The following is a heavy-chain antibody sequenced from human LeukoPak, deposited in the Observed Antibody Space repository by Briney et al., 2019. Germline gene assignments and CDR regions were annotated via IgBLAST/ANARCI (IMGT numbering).Heavy chain of an antibody. CDR1: GYTFTGYY. CDR3: ARASFWESPINWFDP. V-gene: IGHV1-2*07. CDR2: INPKNGGA. D-gene: IGHD3-16*01. Sequence: ASVKVSCKASGYTFTGYYMHWVRQAPGQGLEWMGWINPKNGGANYAPSFQGRVTMTRDRSISTVYMELTRLTSDDTAVFYCARASFWESPINWFDPWGQGTLVTVSS. J-gene: IGHJ5*02.